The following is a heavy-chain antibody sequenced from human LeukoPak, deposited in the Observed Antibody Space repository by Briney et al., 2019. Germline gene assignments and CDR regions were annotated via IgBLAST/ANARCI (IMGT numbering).Heavy chain of an antibody. CDR2: IYYTGGT. D-gene: IGHD3/OR15-3a*01. V-gene: IGHV4-39*01. CDR3: ARAPNFLTGFDY. CDR1: GGSITSSSYY. J-gene: IGHJ4*02. Sequence: SETPSLTCSVSGGSITSSSYYWGWIRQPPEKGLEWIGSIYYTGGTYHSPSLKSRVTISVDTSKNQFSLMLSSVTAADTAVYYCARAPNFLTGFDYWGQGTLVTVSS.